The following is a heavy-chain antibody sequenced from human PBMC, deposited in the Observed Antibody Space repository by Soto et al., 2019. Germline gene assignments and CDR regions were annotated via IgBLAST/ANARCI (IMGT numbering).Heavy chain of an antibody. J-gene: IGHJ6*02. Sequence: EVQLVESGGGLVKPGGSLRLSCAASGFTFSSYSMNWVRQAPGKGLEWVSSISSSSSYIYYADSVKGRFTISRDNAKNSLYLQMNRLGAEDTAVYYCARGGHYDFWSGFDGPYGMDVWGQGTTVTVSS. D-gene: IGHD3-3*01. CDR2: ISSSSSYI. CDR1: GFTFSSYS. CDR3: ARGGHYDFWSGFDGPYGMDV. V-gene: IGHV3-21*01.